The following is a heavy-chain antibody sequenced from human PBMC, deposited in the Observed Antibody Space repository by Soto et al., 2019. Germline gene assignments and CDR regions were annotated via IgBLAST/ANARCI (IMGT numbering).Heavy chain of an antibody. J-gene: IGHJ6*02. Sequence: GGSLRLSCAASGFTFSSYGMHWVRQAPGKGLEWVAVIWYDGSNKYYADSVKGRFTISRDNSRNTLYLQMNSLRAEDTAVYYCARDRIYGVVAATALRGMDVWGQGTTVTVSS. V-gene: IGHV3-33*01. D-gene: IGHD2-15*01. CDR1: GFTFSSYG. CDR3: ARDRIYGVVAATALRGMDV. CDR2: IWYDGSNK.